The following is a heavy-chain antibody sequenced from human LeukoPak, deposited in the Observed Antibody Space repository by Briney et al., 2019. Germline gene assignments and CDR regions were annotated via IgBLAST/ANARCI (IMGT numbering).Heavy chain of an antibody. J-gene: IGHJ4*02. CDR1: GFTFGSYA. CDR3: AKFLPTHIVVANYYFDY. V-gene: IGHV3-23*01. CDR2: ISGSGGST. Sequence: GGSLRLSCAASGFTFGSYAMSWVRQAPGKGLEWVSAISGSGGSTYYADSVKGRFTIYRDNSKNTLYLQMNSLRAEDTAVYYCAKFLPTHIVVANYYFDYWGQGTLVTVSS. D-gene: IGHD2-21*01.